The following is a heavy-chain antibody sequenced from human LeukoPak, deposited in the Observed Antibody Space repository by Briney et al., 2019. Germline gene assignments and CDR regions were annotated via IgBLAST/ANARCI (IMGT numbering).Heavy chain of an antibody. CDR3: ARGEEWEPFTDY. CDR2: IYYSGST. V-gene: IGHV4-59*12. J-gene: IGHJ4*02. CDR1: GGSISSYY. D-gene: IGHD1-26*01. Sequence: SETLSLTCTVSGGSISSYYWSWIRQPPGKGLEWIGYIYYSGSTNYNPSLKSRVTISVDTSKNQFSLKLSSVTAADTAVYYCARGEEWEPFTDYWGQGTLVTVSS.